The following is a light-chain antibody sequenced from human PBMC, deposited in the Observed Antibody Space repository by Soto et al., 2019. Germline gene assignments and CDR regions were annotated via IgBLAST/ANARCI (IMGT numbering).Light chain of an antibody. CDR3: QQYYSYPRT. J-gene: IGKJ1*01. V-gene: IGKV1-8*01. CDR2: AAS. CDR1: QGISSY. Sequence: AIRMTQSPSSFSASTGDRVTITCRASQGISSYLAWYQQKPGKAPKLLTYAASTLQSGVPSRFSGSGSGTDFTLTISCLQSEDFATYCCQQYYSYPRTFGQGTKVDIK.